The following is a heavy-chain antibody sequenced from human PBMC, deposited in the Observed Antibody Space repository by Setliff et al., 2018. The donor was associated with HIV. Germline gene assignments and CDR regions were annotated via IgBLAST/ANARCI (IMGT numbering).Heavy chain of an antibody. CDR1: GFTFSSYW. J-gene: IGHJ3*01. D-gene: IGHD5-12*01. CDR3: VKSQSQWLRFDVFDL. Sequence: GESLKISCSASGFTFSSYWMTWVRQPPGKGLEWVANTKQDGNEEDYLDSVKGRFTISRDNAKNSLYLQMNTLRAEDSAVYYCVKSQSQWLRFDVFDLWGQGTMGT. V-gene: IGHV3-7*05. CDR2: TKQDGNEE.